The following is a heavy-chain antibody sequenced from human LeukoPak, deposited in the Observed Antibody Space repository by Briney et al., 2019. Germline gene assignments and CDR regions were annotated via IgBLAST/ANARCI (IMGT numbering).Heavy chain of an antibody. CDR1: GASFSGYY. J-gene: IGHJ4*02. CDR2: VFHTSTT. V-gene: IGHV4-34*12. CDR3: ARHVRLATHTHHLDY. Sequence: SETLSLTCSVHGASFSGYYWSWIRQPPGKGQGRDRVVFHTSTTSYSPSLQCRVSMSVETSKNHFSLKLSSVPAADTAVYYCARHVRLATHTHHLDYWGQGSLVTLYS. D-gene: IGHD6-6*01.